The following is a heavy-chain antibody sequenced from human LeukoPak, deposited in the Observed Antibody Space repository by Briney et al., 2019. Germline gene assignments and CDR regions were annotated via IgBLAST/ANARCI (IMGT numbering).Heavy chain of an antibody. CDR2: ICPNGTVT. CDR1: GFSFSTYC. J-gene: IGHJ4*02. V-gene: IGHV3-74*01. CDR3: VRDFRSADY. Sequence: GGSLRLSCAASGFSFSTYCMHWVRQAPGKGPMWVSRICPNGTVTNYADSVKARFSISRDNARNTVYLQMNSLRAEDTAVYYCVRDFRSADYWGQGTLVTVSS.